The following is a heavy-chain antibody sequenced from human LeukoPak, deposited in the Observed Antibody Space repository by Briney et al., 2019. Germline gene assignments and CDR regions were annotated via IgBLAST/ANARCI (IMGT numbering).Heavy chain of an antibody. CDR2: IYSGGST. CDR1: GFTVSSNY. D-gene: IGHD3-22*01. V-gene: IGHV3-53*01. CDR3: ASRSGYSLFDY. J-gene: IGHJ4*02. Sequence: GGSLRLSCAASGFTVSSNYMSWVHQAPGKGLEWVSVIYSGGSTYYADSVKGRFTISRDNSKNTLYLQMNSLRAEDTAVYYCASRSGYSLFDYWGQGTLVTVSS.